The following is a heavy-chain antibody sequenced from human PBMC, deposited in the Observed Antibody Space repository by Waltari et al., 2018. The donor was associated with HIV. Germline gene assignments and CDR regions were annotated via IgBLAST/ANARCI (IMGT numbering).Heavy chain of an antibody. J-gene: IGHJ3*02. D-gene: IGHD3-16*02. Sequence: QLQLQESGPGLVKPSETLSLTCTVSGGSISSSSYYWARIRRPPGKGLEWIGSIHYSGITYYNPSLKSRVTISVDTSKNQFSLKLSSVTAADTAVYYCARDRALLRLGELSPGAFDIWGQGTMVTVSS. CDR3: ARDRALLRLGELSPGAFDI. CDR2: IHYSGIT. V-gene: IGHV4-39*07. CDR1: GGSISSSSYY.